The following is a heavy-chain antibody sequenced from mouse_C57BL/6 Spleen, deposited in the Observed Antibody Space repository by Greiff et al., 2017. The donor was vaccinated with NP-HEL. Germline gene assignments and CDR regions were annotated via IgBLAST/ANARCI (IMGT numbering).Heavy chain of an antibody. J-gene: IGHJ4*01. CDR3: VSHYGNAMDD. D-gene: IGHD2-1*01. CDR1: GFSFNTYA. V-gene: IGHV10-1*01. Sequence: EVMLVESGGGLVQPKGSLKLSCAASGFSFNTYAMNWVRQAPGKGLEWVARIRSESNNSATYYADSVKVRFTISRDDSESMLYLQMNNMNTEDTARYYGVSHYGNAMDDWGKGISVTAAS. CDR2: IRSESNNSAT.